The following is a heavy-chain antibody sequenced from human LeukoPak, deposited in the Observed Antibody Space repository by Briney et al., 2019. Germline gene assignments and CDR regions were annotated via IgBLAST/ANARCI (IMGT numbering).Heavy chain of an antibody. CDR2: IYYSGST. CDR3: ARHWATVEHFSPLYWYFDL. V-gene: IGHV4-31*03. D-gene: IGHD4-23*01. CDR1: GGSISSGGYY. Sequence: PSQTLSLTCTVSGGSISSGGYYWSWIRQHPGKGLEWIGYIYYSGSTYYNPSLKSRVTISVDTSKNQFSLKLSSVTAADTAVYYCARHWATVEHFSPLYWYFDLWGRGTLVTVSS. J-gene: IGHJ2*01.